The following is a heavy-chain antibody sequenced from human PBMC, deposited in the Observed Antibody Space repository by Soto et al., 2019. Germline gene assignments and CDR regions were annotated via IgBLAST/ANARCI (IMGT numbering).Heavy chain of an antibody. D-gene: IGHD5-12*01. J-gene: IGHJ4*02. CDR3: ARVRRIVATTRYYFDY. CDR1: GGSISSGDYY. Sequence: QVQLQESGPGLVKPSQTLSLTCTASGGSISSGDYYWSWIRQPPGKGLEWIGYIYYSGSTYYNPSLKSRVTISVDTSKNQFSLKLSPVTAADTAVYYCARVRRIVATTRYYFDYWGQGTLVTVSS. V-gene: IGHV4-30-4*01. CDR2: IYYSGST.